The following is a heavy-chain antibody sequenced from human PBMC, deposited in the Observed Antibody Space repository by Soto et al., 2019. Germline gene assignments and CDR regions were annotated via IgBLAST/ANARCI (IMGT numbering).Heavy chain of an antibody. D-gene: IGHD6-19*01. CDR3: AIGHWLGN. J-gene: IGHJ4*01. CDR2: IKQDGNEK. Sequence: DVQLVESGGALVQPGESLRLSCAASGLTFSDYLMTWVRQAPGKGLEWVATIKQDGNEKYYVDSVKGRFTISRDNAKNSLYLQMKGLRAEDTAVYYCAIGHWLGNWGHGTLVTVSS. V-gene: IGHV3-7*01. CDR1: GLTFSDYL.